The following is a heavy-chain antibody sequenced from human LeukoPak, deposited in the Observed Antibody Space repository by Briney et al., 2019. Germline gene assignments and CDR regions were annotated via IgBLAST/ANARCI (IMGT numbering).Heavy chain of an antibody. CDR3: AGTAAGTRWFDP. CDR2: IYSGGST. D-gene: IGHD6-13*01. J-gene: IGHJ5*02. CDR1: GFTVSSNY. Sequence: GGSLRLSCAASGFTVSSNYMSWVRQAPGKGLEWVSVIYSGGSTYYADSVKGRFTISGDNSKNTLYLQMNSLRAEDTAVYYCAGTAAGTRWFDPWGQGTLVTVSS. V-gene: IGHV3-66*02.